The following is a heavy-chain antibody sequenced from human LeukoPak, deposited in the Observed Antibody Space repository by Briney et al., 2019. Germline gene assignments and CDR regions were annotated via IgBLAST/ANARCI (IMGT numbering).Heavy chain of an antibody. Sequence: PSETLSLTCTVSGDSISSYYWSWIRQPAGKGLEWIGRTYTSGSTNYNPSLRSRVTMSVDTSKNQLSLKLSSVTAADTAVYYCARHRPKYDFWSGPDAFEIWGQGTMVTVSS. CDR3: ARHRPKYDFWSGPDAFEI. CDR2: TYTSGST. J-gene: IGHJ3*02. CDR1: GDSISSYY. V-gene: IGHV4-4*07. D-gene: IGHD3-3*01.